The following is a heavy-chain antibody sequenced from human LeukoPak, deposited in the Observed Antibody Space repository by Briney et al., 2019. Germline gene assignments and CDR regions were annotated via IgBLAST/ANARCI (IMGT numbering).Heavy chain of an antibody. Sequence: ASVKVSCKASGYTFTSYAMNWVRQAPGQGLEWMGWINTNTGNPTYAQGFTGRFVFSLDTSVSTAYLQISSLKAEDTAVYYSARVRDGYNYKGIYYYYYYYMDVWGKGTTVTVSS. J-gene: IGHJ6*03. CDR2: INTNTGNP. CDR1: GYTFTSYA. D-gene: IGHD5-24*01. CDR3: ARVRDGYNYKGIYYYYYYYMDV. V-gene: IGHV7-4-1*02.